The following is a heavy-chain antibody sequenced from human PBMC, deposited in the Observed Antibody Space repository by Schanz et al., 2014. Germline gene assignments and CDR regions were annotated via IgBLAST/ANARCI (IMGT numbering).Heavy chain of an antibody. J-gene: IGHJ4*02. CDR2: ITNKPNNYNT. V-gene: IGHV3-72*01. CDR1: GFTFSDHY. CDR3: FRLDVHDY. D-gene: IGHD3-16*01. Sequence: EVQLVESGGGMVQPGGSLRLSCAASGFTFSDHYMDWVRQAPGKGLEWVGRITNKPNNYNTEYAASVKGRFTISRDDSRNSLYLQMSSLKTEDTAVYYCFRLDVHDYWGQGTLVTVSA.